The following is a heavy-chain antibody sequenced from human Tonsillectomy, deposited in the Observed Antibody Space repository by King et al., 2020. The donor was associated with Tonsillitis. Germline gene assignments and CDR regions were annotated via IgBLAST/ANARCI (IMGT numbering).Heavy chain of an antibody. CDR2: ISHSGST. J-gene: IGHJ5*02. Sequence: VQLQQWGAGLLKPSETLSLTCAVFGGSLSPYYWSWNRQPPGKGLEWVGEISHSGSTNYDPSLKSRGTMSVDTSKNQFSLKFLSVTAADTAMYYCARSVYCSTISCFWWFDPWGQGTLVTVSS. D-gene: IGHD2-2*01. V-gene: IGHV4-34*01. CDR1: GGSLSPYY. CDR3: ARSVYCSTISCFWWFDP.